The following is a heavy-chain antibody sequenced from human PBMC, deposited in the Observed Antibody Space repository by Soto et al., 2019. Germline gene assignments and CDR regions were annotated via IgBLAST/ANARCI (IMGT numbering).Heavy chain of an antibody. CDR2: IKSKTDGGTT. Sequence: GXSLRLSCAASGFSLSNAWLSWFRQAPVNGLEWVGRIKSKTDGGTTDYAAPVKGRFTISRDDSKNTLYLQMNSLKTEDTAVYYCTTTIFGVVANWGQGTLVTVSS. J-gene: IGHJ4*02. V-gene: IGHV3-15*01. CDR1: GFSLSNAW. CDR3: TTTIFGVVAN. D-gene: IGHD3-3*01.